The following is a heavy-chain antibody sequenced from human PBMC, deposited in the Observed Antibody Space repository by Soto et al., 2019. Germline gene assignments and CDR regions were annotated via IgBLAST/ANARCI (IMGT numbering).Heavy chain of an antibody. CDR3: ASTPSDYYDSSGYPFDY. Sequence: SETLSLTCTVSGGSISSYYWSWIRQPPGKGLEWIGYIYYSESTNYNPSIKSRVTISVDTSKNQFSLKLSSVTAADTAVYYSASTPSDYYDSSGYPFDYWGQGTLVTVSS. D-gene: IGHD3-22*01. CDR2: IYYSEST. CDR1: GGSISSYY. J-gene: IGHJ4*02. V-gene: IGHV4-59*08.